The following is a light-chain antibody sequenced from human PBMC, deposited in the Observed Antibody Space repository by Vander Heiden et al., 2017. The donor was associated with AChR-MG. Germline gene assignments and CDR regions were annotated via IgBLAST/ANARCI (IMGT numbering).Light chain of an antibody. Sequence: DIQMTQSPSTLSASVGDRVTITCRASQSISSWLAWYQQKPGKAPKLLIYDASSLESGVPSRFSGSGYGTEFTLTISSRQPDDFATYYCQQYKSYPPWTFGQGTKVEIK. CDR3: QQYKSYPPWT. V-gene: IGKV1-5*01. J-gene: IGKJ1*01. CDR2: DAS. CDR1: QSISSW.